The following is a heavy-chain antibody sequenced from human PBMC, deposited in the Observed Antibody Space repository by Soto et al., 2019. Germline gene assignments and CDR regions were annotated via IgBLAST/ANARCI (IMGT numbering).Heavy chain of an antibody. J-gene: IGHJ4*02. CDR3: VCGGNFFVY. CDR1: GFTFSTYW. CDR2: LDQDGSER. V-gene: IGHV3-7*01. D-gene: IGHD3-16*01. Sequence: EVQLVESGGGLVQPGGSLRLSCAASGFTFSTYWMTWVRRPPGKGLAWVANLDQDGSERYYVDSVRGRFTISRDNAKNSLYLQMNSLRAEDTAVYYCVCGGNFFVYWGQGTLVTVS.